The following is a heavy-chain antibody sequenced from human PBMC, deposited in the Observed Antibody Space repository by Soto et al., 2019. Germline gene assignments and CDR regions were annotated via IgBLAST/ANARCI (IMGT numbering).Heavy chain of an antibody. D-gene: IGHD6-13*01. J-gene: IGHJ4*02. CDR3: ARVTAAAGKGDS. V-gene: IGHV3-72*01. CDR1: GFTFSDHY. CDR2: TRNKANSDTT. Sequence: EVQLVESGGGLVQPGGSLRLSCAASGFTFSDHYMDWVRQAPGKGLEWVGRTRNKANSDTTEYAASVKGRFTISRDDSKTSLYLQMNSLKTEDTAVYYCARVTAAAGKGDSWGQGTLVTVSS.